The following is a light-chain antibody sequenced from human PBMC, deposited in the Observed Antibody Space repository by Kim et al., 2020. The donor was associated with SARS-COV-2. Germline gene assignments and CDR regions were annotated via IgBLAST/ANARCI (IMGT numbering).Light chain of an antibody. CDR1: QSIDTY. Sequence: PGERATISCRASQSIDTYLAWYQQRPGQAPRLLVYDASNRATGVPDRFSGSGSGTDFTLTISSLEPEDFSTYYCQQRNSWPPAVTFGGGTKVDIK. CDR3: QQRNSWPPAVT. V-gene: IGKV3-11*01. J-gene: IGKJ4*01. CDR2: DAS.